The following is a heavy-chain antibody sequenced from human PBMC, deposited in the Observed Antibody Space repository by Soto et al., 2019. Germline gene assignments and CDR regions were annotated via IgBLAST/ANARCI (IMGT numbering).Heavy chain of an antibody. V-gene: IGHV3-23*01. D-gene: IGHD3-9*01. CDR3: AKLRYFDWSSYNWFEY. J-gene: IGHJ5*01. CDR1: GFTISNYA. CDR2: ISGSGATT. Sequence: GGSLRLSCAASGFTISNYAIACVHQAPGKGLEWVSGISGSGATTSYADSVKGRFTVSRDNSKNTLYLQMNSLRVEDTAVYYCAKLRYFDWSSYNWFEYWGQGTPVTVSS.